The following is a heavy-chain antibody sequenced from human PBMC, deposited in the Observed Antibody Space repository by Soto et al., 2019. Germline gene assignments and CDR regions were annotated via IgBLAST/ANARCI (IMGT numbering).Heavy chain of an antibody. D-gene: IGHD2-2*01. CDR1: GGSISSGGYY. CDR2: IYYSGST. CDR3: ARVQRVIVVVPAATIIDY. Sequence: SETLSLTCTVSGGSISSGGYYWSWIRQHPGKGLEWIGYIYYSGSTYYNPSLKSRVTISVDTSKNQFSLKLSSVTAADTAVYYCARVQRVIVVVPAATIIDYWGQGTLVTV. V-gene: IGHV4-31*03. J-gene: IGHJ4*02.